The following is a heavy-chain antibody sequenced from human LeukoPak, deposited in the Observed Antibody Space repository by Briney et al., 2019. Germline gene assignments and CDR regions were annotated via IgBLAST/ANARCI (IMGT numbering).Heavy chain of an antibody. CDR2: IIPIFGTA. J-gene: IGHJ4*02. CDR1: GGTFSSYA. CDR3: ARSEAAAGLFDY. D-gene: IGHD6-13*01. Sequence: SVKVSCKASGGTFSSYAISWVRQAPGQGLEWMGGIIPIFGTANYAQKFQGRVTITTDESTSTAYMELSSLRSEDTAVYYCARSEAAAGLFDYWGQGTLVTVSS. V-gene: IGHV1-69*05.